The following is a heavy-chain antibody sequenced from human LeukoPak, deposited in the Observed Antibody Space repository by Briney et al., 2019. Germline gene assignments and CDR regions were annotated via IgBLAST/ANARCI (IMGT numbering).Heavy chain of an antibody. J-gene: IGHJ4*02. CDR3: ARDYGYQPTSYYFDY. D-gene: IGHD2-2*01. CDR1: GYTFTNYG. V-gene: IGHV1-18*01. CDR2: ISAYNGNT. Sequence: ASVKVSCKASGYTFTNYGISWVRQAPGQGLEWMGWISAYNGNTSYAQKFQGRVTMTTDTSTTTAYMELRSLRSDDTAVYYCARDYGYQPTSYYFDYWGQGTLVTVSS.